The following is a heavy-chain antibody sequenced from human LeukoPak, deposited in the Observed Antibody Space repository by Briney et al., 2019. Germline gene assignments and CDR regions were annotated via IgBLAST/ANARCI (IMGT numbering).Heavy chain of an antibody. CDR2: TYYRSKWYH. CDR1: GDSVSITRAA. Sequence: SQTLSLTCAISGDSVSITRAAWNWIRQSPSRGLERLGRTYYRSKWYHDCADSVKSRISINPDTSKNQFSLQLNSVTPEDTAVYFCARGDLVGATTGFDYWGQGTLVTVSS. V-gene: IGHV6-1*01. J-gene: IGHJ4*02. CDR3: ARGDLVGATTGFDY. D-gene: IGHD1-26*01.